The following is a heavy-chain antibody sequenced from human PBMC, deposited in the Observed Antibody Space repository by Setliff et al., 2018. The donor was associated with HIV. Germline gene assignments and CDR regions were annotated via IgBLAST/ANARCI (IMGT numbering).Heavy chain of an antibody. V-gene: IGHV4-59*01. Sequence: SETLSLTCTVSGDSISDYYWTWIRQPPGKGLEWIGYIYYSGSTNYNPSLKSRVTISVDTSKNQFSLKLTSLTAAYTAVYYCARAYDYSNYFHYYMDVWGKGTTVTVSS. CDR1: GDSISDYY. D-gene: IGHD4-4*01. CDR2: IYYSGST. J-gene: IGHJ6*03. CDR3: ARAYDYSNYFHYYMDV.